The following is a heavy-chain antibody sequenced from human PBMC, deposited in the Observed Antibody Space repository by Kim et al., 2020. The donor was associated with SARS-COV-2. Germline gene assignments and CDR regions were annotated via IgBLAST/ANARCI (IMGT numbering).Heavy chain of an antibody. D-gene: IGHD6-13*01. CDR1: GFTFSDYY. J-gene: IGHJ4*02. CDR3: ARDTEIAAAGGGSDY. V-gene: IGHV3-11*06. Sequence: GGSLRLSCAASGFTFSDYYMSWIRQAPGKGLEWVSYISSSSSYTNYADSVKGRFTISRDNAKNSLYLQMNSLRAEDTAVYYCARDTEIAAAGGGSDYWGQGTLVTVSS. CDR2: ISSSSSYT.